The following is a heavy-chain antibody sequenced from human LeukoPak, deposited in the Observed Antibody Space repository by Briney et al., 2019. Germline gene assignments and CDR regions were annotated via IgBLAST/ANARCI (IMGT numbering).Heavy chain of an antibody. V-gene: IGHV4-34*01. CDR1: GGSFSGYY. Sequence: SETLSLTCAVYGGSFSGYYWSWIRQPPGKGLEWIGEINHSGSTNYNPSLKSRVTISVDTSKNQFSLKLSSVTAADTAVYYCARLPYFLPYFQHWGQGTLVTVSS. J-gene: IGHJ1*01. CDR2: INHSGST. CDR3: ARLPYFLPYFQH. D-gene: IGHD3-9*01.